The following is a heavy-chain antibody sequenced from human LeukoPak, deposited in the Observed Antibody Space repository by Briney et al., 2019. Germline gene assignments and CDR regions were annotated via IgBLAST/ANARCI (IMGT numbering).Heavy chain of an antibody. J-gene: IGHJ6*03. CDR3: ARSYYDFWSGYYKVSPTYYYYYYYMDV. Sequence: GGSLRLSCAASGFTFSSYSMNWVRQAPGKRLEWVSSISSSSSYIYYADSVKGRFTISRDNAKHSLYLQMSSLRAEDTAVYYCARSYYDFWSGYYKVSPTYYYYYYYMDVWGKGTTVTVSS. V-gene: IGHV3-21*01. D-gene: IGHD3-3*01. CDR2: ISSSSSYI. CDR1: GFTFSSYS.